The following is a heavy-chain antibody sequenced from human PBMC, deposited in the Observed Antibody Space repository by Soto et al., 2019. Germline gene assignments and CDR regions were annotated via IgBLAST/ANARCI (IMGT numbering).Heavy chain of an antibody. J-gene: IGHJ3*01. CDR3: AKGFIVVVTVLRPDDAFDV. Sequence: DVQLLESGGGLVQPGGSLRLSCATSGFTFGNYGMNWVRQAPGKGLEWVSGISGGGGNTYYADSVKGRFTISRDPYKNTVFLEMNSLSAEDTAVYYCAKGFIVVVTVLRPDDAFDVWGQETLGTVSS. CDR2: ISGGGGNT. CDR1: GFTFGNYG. V-gene: IGHV3-23*01. D-gene: IGHD2-21*02.